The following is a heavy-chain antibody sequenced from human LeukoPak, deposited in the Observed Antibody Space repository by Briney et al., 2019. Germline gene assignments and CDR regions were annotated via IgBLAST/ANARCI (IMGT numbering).Heavy chain of an antibody. CDR1: GVTFSSHW. V-gene: IGHV3-7*01. J-gene: IGHJ6*02. CDR2: IKQDGSEK. Sequence: GGSLRLSCTASGVTFSSHWMSWVRQAPGKGLEWMASIKQDGSEKDYVDSVTGRFTISRDNAKNSLYLQMNSLRDEDTAVYYCARDTSARRYGMDVWGQGTTVTVSS. D-gene: IGHD2-2*01. CDR3: ARDTSARRYGMDV.